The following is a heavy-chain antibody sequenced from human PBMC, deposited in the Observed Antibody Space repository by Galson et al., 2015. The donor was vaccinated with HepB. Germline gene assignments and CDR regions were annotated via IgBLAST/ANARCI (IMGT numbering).Heavy chain of an antibody. CDR3: AREVGYDSSGYPSSSFDY. V-gene: IGHV1-18*01. CDR1: GYTFTSYG. D-gene: IGHD3-22*01. Sequence: SVKASCKASGYTFTSYGISWVRQAPGQGLEWMGWINAYNGNTNYAQKLQGRVTMTTDTSTSTAYMELRSLRSDDTAVYYCAREVGYDSSGYPSSSFDYWGQGTLVTVSS. J-gene: IGHJ4*02. CDR2: INAYNGNT.